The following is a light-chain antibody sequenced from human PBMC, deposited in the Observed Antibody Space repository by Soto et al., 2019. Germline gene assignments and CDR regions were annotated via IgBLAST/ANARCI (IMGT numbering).Light chain of an antibody. V-gene: IGLV2-8*01. J-gene: IGLJ1*01. CDR3: SSFSGSNNYV. CDR2: EVS. CDR1: SSDVGDYNF. Sequence: QSALTQPPSASGSPGQSVTISCTGTSSDVGDYNFVSWYQQHPGKAPKRMIYEVSERPSGVPDRFSGSKSGNTASLTVSGLQAEDEADYYCSSFSGSNNYVFGTGTKVTVL.